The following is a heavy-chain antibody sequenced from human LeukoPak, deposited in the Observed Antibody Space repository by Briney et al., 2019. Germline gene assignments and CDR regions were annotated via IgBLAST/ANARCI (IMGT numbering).Heavy chain of an antibody. V-gene: IGHV3-30*03. CDR3: ARGPDYGMDV. Sequence: QSGGSLRLSCAVSGFTFSSYGMPWVRQAPGKGLEWVAVISYDGSNKYYADSVKGRFTISRDNSKNTPYLQMNSLRAEDTAVYYCARGPDYGMDVWGQGTTVTVSS. J-gene: IGHJ6*02. CDR1: GFTFSSYG. CDR2: ISYDGSNK.